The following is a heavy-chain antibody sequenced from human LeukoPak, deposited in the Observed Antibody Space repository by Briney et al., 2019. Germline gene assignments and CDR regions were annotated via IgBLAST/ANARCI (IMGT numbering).Heavy chain of an antibody. Sequence: SETLSLTCTVSGGSISSSSYYWGWIRQPPGKGLEWIGSIYYSGSTYYNPSLKSRVTISVDTSKNQFSLTLSSVTAADTAVYYCASAQPELTWFDPWGRGTLVTVSS. D-gene: IGHD1-7*01. CDR2: IYYSGST. CDR3: ASAQPELTWFDP. J-gene: IGHJ5*02. V-gene: IGHV4-39*01. CDR1: GGSISSSSYY.